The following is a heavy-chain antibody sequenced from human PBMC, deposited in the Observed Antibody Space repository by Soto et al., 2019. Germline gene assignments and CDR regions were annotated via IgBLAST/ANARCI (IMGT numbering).Heavy chain of an antibody. Sequence: EVHLLESGGDLVQPGGSLRLSCTASGLTFSTYAMSWVRQAPGKGLEWVSAIGGSGTGRRTYDADSVKGRFTISRDNSKNTVYLQMNRLRADDTAVYSCAKSPGGLDGYNSDYYGMDVWGQGTTVTVSS. V-gene: IGHV3-23*01. CDR1: GLTFSTYA. CDR2: IGGSGTGRRT. D-gene: IGHD5-12*01. J-gene: IGHJ6*02. CDR3: AKSPGGLDGYNSDYYGMDV.